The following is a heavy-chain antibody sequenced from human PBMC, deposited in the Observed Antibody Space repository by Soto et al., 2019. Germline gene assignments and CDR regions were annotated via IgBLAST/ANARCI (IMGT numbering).Heavy chain of an antibody. J-gene: IGHJ4*02. Sequence: PSETLSLTCTVSGGSISSGDYYWSWIRQPPGKGLEWIGYIYYSGSTYYNPSLKSRVTISVDTSKNQFSLKLSSVTAADTAVYYCAREVVVRPRASTMVRGDNNDYWGQGTLVTVSS. CDR3: AREVVVRPRASTMVRGDNNDY. V-gene: IGHV4-30-4*01. D-gene: IGHD3-10*01. CDR1: GGSISSGDYY. CDR2: IYYSGST.